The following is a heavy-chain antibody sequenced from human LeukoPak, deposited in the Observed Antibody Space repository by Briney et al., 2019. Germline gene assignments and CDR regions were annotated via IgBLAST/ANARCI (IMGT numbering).Heavy chain of an antibody. J-gene: IGHJ1*01. V-gene: IGHV4-38-2*02. D-gene: IGHD2-2*02. CDR2: IYHSGST. Sequence: KTSETLSLTCTVSGYSISSGYYWGWIRQPPGKGLEWIGSIYHSGSTYYNPSLKSRVTISVDTSKNQFSLKLSSVTAADTAVYYCARARSSSYTEYFHHWGQGTLVTVSS. CDR1: GYSISSGYY. CDR3: ARARSSSYTEYFHH.